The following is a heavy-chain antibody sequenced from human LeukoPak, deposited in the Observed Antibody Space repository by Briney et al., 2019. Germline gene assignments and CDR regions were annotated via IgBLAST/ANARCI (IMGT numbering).Heavy chain of an antibody. CDR2: IYTSGSA. V-gene: IGHV4-61*02. Sequence: PSETLSLTCTVSGGSISSGSYYWSWIRQPAGKGLDWIGRIYTSGSANYNPSLKSRVTISVDTSKNQFSLKLSSVTAADTAVYYCARDVFWSGYSLSGAFNIWGQGTMVTVSS. J-gene: IGHJ3*02. D-gene: IGHD3-3*01. CDR1: GGSISSGSYY. CDR3: ARDVFWSGYSLSGAFNI.